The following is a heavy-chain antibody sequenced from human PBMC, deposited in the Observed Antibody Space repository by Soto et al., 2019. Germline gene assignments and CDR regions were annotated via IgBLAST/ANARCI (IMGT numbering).Heavy chain of an antibody. Sequence: WASVKVSCKASGYTFTSYDINWVRQATGQGLEWMGWMNPNSGNTGYAQKFQGRVTMTRNTSISTAYMELSSLRSEDTAVYYCARVKRPYYDFWTGSYLGCAFDIWGQGPMVTVSS. CDR2: MNPNSGNT. V-gene: IGHV1-8*02. CDR3: ARVKRPYYDFWTGSYLGCAFDI. J-gene: IGHJ3*02. CDR1: GYTFTSYD. D-gene: IGHD3-3*01.